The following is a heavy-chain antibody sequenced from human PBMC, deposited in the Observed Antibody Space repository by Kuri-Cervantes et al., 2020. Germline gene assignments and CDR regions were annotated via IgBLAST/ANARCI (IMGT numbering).Heavy chain of an antibody. CDR1: GYSFSSYW. D-gene: IGHD5/OR15-5a*01. CDR2: IYPGDSDT. CDR3: ARPSVSVERNDAFDI. V-gene: IGHV5-51*01. J-gene: IGHJ3*02. Sequence: GESLKISCKGSGYSFSSYWIAWVRQMPGKGLEWVGIIYPGDSDTRYSPSFEGQVTISADKSISTAYLQWSSLKASDTAMYYCARPSVSVERNDAFDIWGQGTMVTVSS.